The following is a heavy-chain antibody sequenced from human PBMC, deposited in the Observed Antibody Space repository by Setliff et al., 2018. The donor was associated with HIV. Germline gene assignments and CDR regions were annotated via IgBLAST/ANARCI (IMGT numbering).Heavy chain of an antibody. CDR2: IKNRANGGTT. D-gene: IGHD6-13*01. V-gene: IGHV3-15*01. Sequence: GGSLRLSCAAPGFTFSDAWMSWVRQAPGKGLEWVARIKNRANGGTTHYAAPVNGRFTISRDDSKSTVYLQMNSLKTEGTAVYYCTTWQAGNDYWGQGTLVTVSS. J-gene: IGHJ4*02. CDR1: GFTFSDAW. CDR3: TTWQAGNDY.